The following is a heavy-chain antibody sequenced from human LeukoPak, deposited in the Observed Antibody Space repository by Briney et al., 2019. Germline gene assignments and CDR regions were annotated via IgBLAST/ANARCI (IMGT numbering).Heavy chain of an antibody. CDR1: GGSISSGSYY. Sequence: SETLSLTCTVSGGSISSGSYYWSWIRQPAGKGLEWIGRIYTSGSTNYNPSLKSRVTISVDTSKNQFSLKLSSVTAADTAVYYCARRPVYCSSTSCAPRAFDYWGQGTLVTVSS. CDR2: IYTSGST. V-gene: IGHV4-61*02. J-gene: IGHJ4*02. D-gene: IGHD2-2*01. CDR3: ARRPVYCSSTSCAPRAFDY.